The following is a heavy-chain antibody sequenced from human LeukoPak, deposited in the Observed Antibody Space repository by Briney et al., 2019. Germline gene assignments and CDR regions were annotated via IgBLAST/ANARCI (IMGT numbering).Heavy chain of an antibody. CDR1: GFTFSNHD. V-gene: IGHV3-72*01. CDR2: LRNKANSYAT. D-gene: IGHD2-21*02. CDR3: TRVVVTAIPSKYIDY. J-gene: IGHJ4*02. Sequence: QPGGTLSLSCSASGFTFSNHDMEWVPQAPGNELEWVGRLRNKANSYATEYAASVKGRFTISRDDSKNSLYLQMNSLKTEDTAVYYCTRVVVTAIPSKYIDYWGQGTLVTVSS.